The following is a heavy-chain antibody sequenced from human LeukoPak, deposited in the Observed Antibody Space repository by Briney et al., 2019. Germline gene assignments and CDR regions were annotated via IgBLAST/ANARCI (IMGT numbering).Heavy chain of an antibody. V-gene: IGHV7-4-1*02. CDR3: ARGGGLYRYCSSTSCYDS. J-gene: IGHJ4*02. D-gene: IGHD2-2*01. Sequence: GASVKVSCKASGYTFTSYAMNWVRQAPGQGLEWMGWINTNTGNPTYARGFTGRFVFSLDTSVSTAYLQISSLEAEDTAAYYCARGGGLYRYCSSTSCYDSWGQGTLVTVSS. CDR1: GYTFTSYA. CDR2: INTNTGNP.